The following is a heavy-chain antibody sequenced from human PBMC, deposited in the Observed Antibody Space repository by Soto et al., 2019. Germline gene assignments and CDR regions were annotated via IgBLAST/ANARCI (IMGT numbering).Heavy chain of an antibody. CDR1: GLTFNHYT. D-gene: IGHD3-16*01. CDR2: ISGGSGKT. Sequence: GGSLRLSCSASGLTFNHYTMHWDRQAPGKGLEWVSFISGGSGKTYYGDSVRGRFMISRDNAKNSVYLQMNSLRVEDTAIYYCARTWIRFGPNDYWGQGAPVTVSS. CDR3: ARTWIRFGPNDY. J-gene: IGHJ4*02. V-gene: IGHV3-21*05.